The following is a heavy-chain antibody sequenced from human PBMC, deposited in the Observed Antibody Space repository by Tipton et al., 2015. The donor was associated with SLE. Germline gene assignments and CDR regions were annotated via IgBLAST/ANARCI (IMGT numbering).Heavy chain of an antibody. J-gene: IGHJ4*02. CDR3: ARARGFYDFWSGGLDC. CDR2: INQEGSER. V-gene: IGHV3-7*03. CDR1: GFNFSSYW. Sequence: SLRLSCVASGFNFSSYWMSWVRQTPGKGLEWVANINQEGSERDHVDSVKGRFTISRDNAKNSVFLQMNSLRDEDTALYYCARARGFYDFWSGGLDCWGQGTVVTVST. D-gene: IGHD3-3*01.